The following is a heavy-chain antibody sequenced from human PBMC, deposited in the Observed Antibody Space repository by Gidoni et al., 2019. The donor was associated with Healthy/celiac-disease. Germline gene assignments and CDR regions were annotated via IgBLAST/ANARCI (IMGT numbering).Heavy chain of an antibody. D-gene: IGHD4-17*01. J-gene: IGHJ4*02. V-gene: IGHV4-39*01. CDR2: IYYSGST. Sequence: QLQLQESGPGLVKPSETLSLTCTVSGGSIRSSSYYWGWIRQPPGKGLEWIGSIYYSGSTYYNPSLKSRVTISVDTSKNQFSLKLSSVTAADTAVYYCARRGGDYPIYYFDYWGQGTLVTVSS. CDR3: ARRGGDYPIYYFDY. CDR1: GGSIRSSSYY.